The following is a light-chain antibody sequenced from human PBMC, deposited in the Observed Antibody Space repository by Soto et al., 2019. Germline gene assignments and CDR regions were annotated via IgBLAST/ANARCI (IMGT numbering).Light chain of an antibody. V-gene: IGLV1-44*01. CDR3: AAWDDGLNAL. CDR2: IND. Sequence: GLTWPASTSGTPGNNITIYCSGSSSNIVDKPVNCYQKLQGAAHKLLIYINDQRPSGVPDRFSGSKSGTSASLAISGLQPEDEADYYCAAWDDGLNALFGTGTKVT. CDR1: SSNIVDKP. J-gene: IGLJ1*01.